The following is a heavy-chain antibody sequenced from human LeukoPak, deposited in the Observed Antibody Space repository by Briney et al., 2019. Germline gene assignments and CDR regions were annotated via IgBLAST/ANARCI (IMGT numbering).Heavy chain of an antibody. J-gene: IGHJ4*02. Sequence: GGSLRLSCAASEFTFTTSWMTWVRQAPGMGLEWLGNINPDASTKNYAASVRGRFPFSRNNAKNSLYLHMSSLRAEDTAIYYCARDRAFSTFDYWGRGTLVTVSS. CDR1: EFTFTTSW. CDR2: INPDASTK. V-gene: IGHV3-7*01. D-gene: IGHD2-2*01. CDR3: ARDRAFSTFDY.